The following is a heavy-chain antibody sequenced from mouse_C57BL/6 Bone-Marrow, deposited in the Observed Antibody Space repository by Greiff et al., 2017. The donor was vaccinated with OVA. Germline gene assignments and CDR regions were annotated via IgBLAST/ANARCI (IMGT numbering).Heavy chain of an antibody. J-gene: IGHJ3*01. CDR2: INPSTGGT. V-gene: IGHV1-42*01. CDR3: ALLLRAY. D-gene: IGHD1-1*01. Sequence: VQLQQSGPELVKPGASVKISCKASGYSFTGYYMNWVKQSPEKSLEWIGEINPSTGGTTYNQKFKAKATLTVDKSSSTAYMQLKSLTSADSAFSYCALLLRAYWCQWTLVTVSA. CDR1: GYSFTGYY.